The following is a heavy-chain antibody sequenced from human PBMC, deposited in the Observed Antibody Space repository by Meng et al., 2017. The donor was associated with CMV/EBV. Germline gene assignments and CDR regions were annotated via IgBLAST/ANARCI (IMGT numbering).Heavy chain of an antibody. CDR1: GFTFSSYA. V-gene: IGHV3-30-3*01. D-gene: IGHD4-17*01. J-gene: IGHJ6*02. CDR2: ISYDGSNK. CDR3: TTDQQSTYGDYLLGDYYYGMDV. Sequence: GGSLRLSCAASGFTFSSYAMHWVRQAPGKGLEWVAVISYDGSNKYYADSVKGRFTISRDNSKNTLYLQMNSLRAEDTAVYYCTTDQQSTYGDYLLGDYYYGMDVWGQGTTVTVAS.